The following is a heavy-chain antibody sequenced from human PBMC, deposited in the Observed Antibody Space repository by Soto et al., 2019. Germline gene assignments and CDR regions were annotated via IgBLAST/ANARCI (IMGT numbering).Heavy chain of an antibody. CDR2: IKQDGSEK. CDR3: ASLGRHG. CDR1: GFTFSDSW. J-gene: IGHJ6*02. Sequence: VQLVESGGGLVKPGGSLRLSCAASGFTFSDSWMDWVRQAPGKGPEWVANIKQDGSEKNYVDSVKGRFTISRDNAKNSLYLQMNSLRAEDTAVYYCASLGRHGWGQGTTVTVSS. D-gene: IGHD3-16*01. V-gene: IGHV3-7*01.